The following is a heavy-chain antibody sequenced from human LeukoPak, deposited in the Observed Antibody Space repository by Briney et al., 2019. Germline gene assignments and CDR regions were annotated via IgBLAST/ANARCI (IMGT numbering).Heavy chain of an antibody. CDR1: GFTVSSNY. CDR2: ISGDGGST. J-gene: IGHJ6*02. D-gene: IGHD5-12*01. CDR3: AKDSGRNYYYGMDV. V-gene: IGHV3-43*02. Sequence: GGSLRLSCAASGFTVSSNYMSWVRQAPGKGLEWVSLISGDGGSTYYADSVKGRFTISRDNSKNSLYLQMNSLRTEDTALYYCAKDSGRNYYYGMDVWGQGTTVTVSS.